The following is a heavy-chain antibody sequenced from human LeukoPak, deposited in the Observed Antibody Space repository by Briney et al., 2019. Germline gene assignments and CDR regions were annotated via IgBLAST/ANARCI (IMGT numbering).Heavy chain of an antibody. CDR3: ASLPKDY. V-gene: IGHV3-66*01. J-gene: IGHJ4*02. CDR2: IRIDRST. Sequence: GGSLRLSCPASGFTVTTSYMTWVRQAPGKGLEWVSVIRIDRSTSYADSVKGRFTISRDTSKNAVYLQMNSLRAEDTAVYYCASLPKDYWGQGTLVTVAS. CDR1: GFTVTTSY.